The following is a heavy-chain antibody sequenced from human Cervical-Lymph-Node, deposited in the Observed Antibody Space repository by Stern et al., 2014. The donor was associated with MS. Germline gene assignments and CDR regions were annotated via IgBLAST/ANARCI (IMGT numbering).Heavy chain of an antibody. CDR2: ISTDGNEK. J-gene: IGHJ6*02. CDR3: AKDRLFCSGGGCYAMDV. Sequence: QVQLVQSGGGVVQPGGSLRLSCAASGFTLSSYGMPWVRPAPGQGLEWVAVISTDGNEKYYTDSVKGRFTISRDNSKNTLYLQMNSLRTEDTAVYYCAKDRLFCSGGGCYAMDVWGQGTTVTVSS. D-gene: IGHD2-15*01. V-gene: IGHV3-30*18. CDR1: GFTLSSYG.